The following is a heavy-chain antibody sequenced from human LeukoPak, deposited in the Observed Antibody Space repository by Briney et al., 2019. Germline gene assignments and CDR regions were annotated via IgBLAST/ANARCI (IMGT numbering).Heavy chain of an antibody. J-gene: IGHJ3*02. CDR3: ARHAYCGGDCFGGAFEI. CDR1: GGSFSGYY. Sequence: SETLSLTCAVYGGSFSGYYWSWIRQPPGKGLEWIGEINHSGSTNYNPSLKSRVTISVDTSKNQFSLKLNSVTAADTAVYYCARHAYCGGDCFGGAFEIWGQGTMVTVSS. CDR2: INHSGST. V-gene: IGHV4-34*01. D-gene: IGHD2-21*02.